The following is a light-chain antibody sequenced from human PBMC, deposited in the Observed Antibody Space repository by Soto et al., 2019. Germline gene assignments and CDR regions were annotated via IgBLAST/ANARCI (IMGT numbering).Light chain of an antibody. CDR3: QQYNNGPSWT. CDR2: GIS. V-gene: IGKV3-20*01. CDR1: QRVVGTN. Sequence: SPVTLSLCTAARTTLPRRATQRVVGTNLAWYQQKPGQAPRLLIYGISTRATGIPDRFSGSGSGTDFTLTISRLEPEDFAVYYCQQYNNGPSWTVGQGTKVDIK. J-gene: IGKJ1*01.